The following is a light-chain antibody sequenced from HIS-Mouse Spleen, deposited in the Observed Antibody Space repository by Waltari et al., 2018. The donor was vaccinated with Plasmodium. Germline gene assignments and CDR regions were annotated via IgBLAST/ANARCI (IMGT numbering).Light chain of an antibody. Sequence: SYVLTQPPSVSVAPGKTARITCGGNNIGSKSVHWSQQKPGQAPVLVVYDDRERPSGIPGRFSGSNSGNTATLTISRVEAGDEADYYCQVWDSSSDHPVFGGGTKLTVL. CDR3: QVWDSSSDHPV. CDR2: DDR. J-gene: IGLJ2*01. V-gene: IGLV3-21*03. CDR1: NIGSKS.